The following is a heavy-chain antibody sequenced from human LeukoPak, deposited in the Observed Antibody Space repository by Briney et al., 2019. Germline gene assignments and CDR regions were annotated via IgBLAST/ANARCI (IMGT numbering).Heavy chain of an antibody. CDR2: IKSKTDGGTT. Sequence: GGSLRLSGAASGFTFSNAWMSWVRQAPGKGLEWVGRIKSKTDGGTTDYAAPVKGRFTISRDDSKNTLYLQMNSLKTEDTAVYYCTTAYLRYWAGGDNWFDPWGQGTLVTVSS. V-gene: IGHV3-15*01. CDR1: GFTFSNAW. CDR3: TTAYLRYWAGGDNWFDP. J-gene: IGHJ5*02. D-gene: IGHD3-9*01.